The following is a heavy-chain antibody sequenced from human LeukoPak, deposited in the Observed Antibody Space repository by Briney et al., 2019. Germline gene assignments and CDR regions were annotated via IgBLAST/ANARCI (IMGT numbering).Heavy chain of an antibody. J-gene: IGHJ3*02. V-gene: IGHV3-53*01. Sequence: GGSLRLSCAASGFTVSSNYMSWVRQAPGKGLEWVSVIYSGGSTYYADSVKGRFTISRYNSKNTLYLQMNSLRAEGTAVYYCASPYDSSGYYWEHSWGQGTMVTASS. CDR2: IYSGGST. CDR1: GFTVSSNY. D-gene: IGHD3-22*01. CDR3: ASPYDSSGYYWEHS.